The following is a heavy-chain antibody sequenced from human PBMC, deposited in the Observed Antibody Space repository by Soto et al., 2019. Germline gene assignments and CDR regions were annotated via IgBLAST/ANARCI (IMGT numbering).Heavy chain of an antibody. Sequence: PGGSLRLSCAASGFTVSSNHMSWVRQAPGKGLEWVSVIYSGGSTYYADSVKGRFTISRDNSKNTLYLQMNSLRAEDTAVYYCASRSGYHYYYGMDVWGQGTTVTVSS. V-gene: IGHV3-53*01. CDR1: GFTVSSNH. J-gene: IGHJ6*02. D-gene: IGHD3-3*01. CDR3: ASRSGYHYYYGMDV. CDR2: IYSGGST.